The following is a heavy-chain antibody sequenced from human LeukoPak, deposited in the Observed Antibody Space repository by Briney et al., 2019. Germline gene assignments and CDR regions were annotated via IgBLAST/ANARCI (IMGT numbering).Heavy chain of an antibody. CDR2: IYYSGST. J-gene: IGHJ5*02. D-gene: IGHD4-11*01. Sequence: PSETLSLTCTVSGGSISSGDYYWSWIRQPPGKGLEWIGYIYYSGSTYYNPSLKSRVTISVDTSKNQFSLKLSSVTAADTAVYYCAGRLQAWGDNWFDHWGQGTLVTVSS. CDR3: AGRLQAWGDNWFDH. CDR1: GGSISSGDYY. V-gene: IGHV4-30-4*01.